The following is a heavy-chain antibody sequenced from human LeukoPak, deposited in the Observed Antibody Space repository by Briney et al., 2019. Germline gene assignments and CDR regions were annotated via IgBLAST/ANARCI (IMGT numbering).Heavy chain of an antibody. CDR1: GYTFTSYG. J-gene: IGHJ4*02. V-gene: IGHV1-18*01. CDR2: ISAYNGNT. D-gene: IGHD6-19*01. CDR3: ARVLKPYSSGWPFDY. Sequence: ASVKVSCKASGYTFTSYGISWVRRAPGQGLEWMGWISAYNGNTNYAQKLQGRVTMTTDTSTSTAYMELRSLRSDDTAVYYCARVLKPYSSGWPFDYWGQGTLVTVSS.